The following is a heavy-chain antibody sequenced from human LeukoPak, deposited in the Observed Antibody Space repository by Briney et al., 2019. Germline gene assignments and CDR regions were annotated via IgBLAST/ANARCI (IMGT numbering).Heavy chain of an antibody. Sequence: KPSETLSLTCTVSGDSISSSYWSWIRRPPGKPLEWVGYIYYRGSTDYNPPLKSRVTISVDKSKNQFSLKLSSVTAADTAVYYCATYPPYYYGSGAYWGQGTLVTVSS. CDR2: IYYRGST. V-gene: IGHV4-59*12. CDR1: GDSISSSY. CDR3: ATYPPYYYGSGAY. J-gene: IGHJ4*02. D-gene: IGHD3-10*01.